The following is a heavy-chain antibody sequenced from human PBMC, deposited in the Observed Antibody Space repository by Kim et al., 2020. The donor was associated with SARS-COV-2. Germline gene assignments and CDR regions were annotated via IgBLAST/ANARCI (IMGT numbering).Heavy chain of an antibody. D-gene: IGHD2-2*01. CDR2: IIPIFGTA. CDR1: GGTFSSYA. CDR3: ARGGQLGYCSSTSCLFSAFDI. V-gene: IGHV1-69*13. J-gene: IGHJ3*02. Sequence: SVKVSCKASGGTFSSYAISWVRQAPGQGLEWMGGIIPIFGTANYAQKFQGRVTITADESTSTAYMELSSLRSEDTAVYYCARGGQLGYCSSTSCLFSAFDIWGQGTMVTVSS.